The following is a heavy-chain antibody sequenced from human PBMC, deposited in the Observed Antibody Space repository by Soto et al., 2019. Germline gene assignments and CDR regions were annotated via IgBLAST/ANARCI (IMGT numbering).Heavy chain of an antibody. V-gene: IGHV4-34*01. D-gene: IGHD3-22*01. CDR3: AREPLHYDSSGYYYQRLYYFDY. CDR2: INHSGST. Sequence: SETLSLTCAVYGGSFSGYYWSWIRQPPGKGLEWIGEINHSGSTNYNPSLKSRVTISVDTSKNQFSLKLSSVTAADTAVYYCAREPLHYDSSGYYYQRLYYFDYWGQGTLVTVSS. CDR1: GGSFSGYY. J-gene: IGHJ4*02.